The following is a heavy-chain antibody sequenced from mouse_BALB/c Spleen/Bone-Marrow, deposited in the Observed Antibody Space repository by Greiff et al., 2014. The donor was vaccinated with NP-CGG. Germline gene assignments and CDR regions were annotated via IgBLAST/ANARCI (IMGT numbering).Heavy chain of an antibody. J-gene: IGHJ2*01. D-gene: IGHD2-4*01. Sequence: EVKLMESGPELVKPGASVKMSCKASGYTFTSYVMHWVKQKPGQGPEWIGYINPYNDGTTYNEKFKGKATLTSDKSSSTAYMELSSLTPEDSAVYYCARGNYYDYDYFDYWGQGTTLTVSS. CDR3: ARGNYYDYDYFDY. V-gene: IGHV1-14*01. CDR1: GYTFTSYV. CDR2: INPYNDGT.